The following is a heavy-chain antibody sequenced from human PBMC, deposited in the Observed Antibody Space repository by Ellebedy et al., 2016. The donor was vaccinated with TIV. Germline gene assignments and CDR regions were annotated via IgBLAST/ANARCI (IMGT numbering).Heavy chain of an antibody. D-gene: IGHD3-3*01. CDR1: GGSISSSSYY. Sequence: MPSETLSLTCTVSGGSISSSSYYWGWIRQPPGKGLEWIGYIYYSGSTNYNPSLKSRVTISVDTSKNQFSLKLSSVTAADTAVYYCARHTIFGFVNWFDPWGQGTLVTVSS. J-gene: IGHJ5*02. V-gene: IGHV4-61*05. CDR3: ARHTIFGFVNWFDP. CDR2: IYYSGST.